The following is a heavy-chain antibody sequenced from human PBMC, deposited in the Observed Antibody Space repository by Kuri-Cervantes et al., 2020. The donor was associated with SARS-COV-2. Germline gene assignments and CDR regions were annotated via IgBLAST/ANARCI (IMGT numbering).Heavy chain of an antibody. D-gene: IGHD2-2*01. CDR1: GFTFSSYA. CDR3: ARTLGEDIVVVPAATFDY. J-gene: IGHJ4*02. Sequence: GGSLRLSCAASGFTFSSYAMHWVRQAPGKGLEWVAVISYDGSNKYYADSVKGRFTISRDNSKNTLYLQMNSLRAEDTAVYYCARTLGEDIVVVPAATFDYWGQGTLVTSPQ. CDR2: ISYDGSNK. V-gene: IGHV3-30-3*01.